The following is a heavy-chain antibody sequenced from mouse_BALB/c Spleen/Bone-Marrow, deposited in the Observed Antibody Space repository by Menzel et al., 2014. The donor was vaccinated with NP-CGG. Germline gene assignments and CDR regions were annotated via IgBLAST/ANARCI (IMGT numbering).Heavy chain of an antibody. V-gene: IGHV1S81*02. D-gene: IGHD3-2*01. J-gene: IGHJ2*01. Sequence: VQLVESGAELVRPGASVKLSCKASGYTFTTYWMHWVKQRPGQGLEWIGEINPSDGRTNYSEKFKSKATLTVDKSSNTAYMQLSSLTSEDSAVYYCARRDSSGYLFDYGGQGTTLTVSS. CDR1: GYTFTTYW. CDR2: INPSDGRT. CDR3: ARRDSSGYLFDY.